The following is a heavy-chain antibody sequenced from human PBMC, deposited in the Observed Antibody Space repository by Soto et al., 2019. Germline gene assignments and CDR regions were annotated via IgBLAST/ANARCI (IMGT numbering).Heavy chain of an antibody. CDR1: GFTFSSCA. Sequence: GGSLRLSCPAPGFTFSSCAMSWVRQAPGQGLEWVSAISGSGGRTYYADSVKGRFTITRDNSKNTLYLQMNSLRAEDTAVYYCEKECCPNSSGWYYEYWGQGTLVTVSS. CDR2: ISGSGGRT. V-gene: IGHV3-23*01. D-gene: IGHD6-19*01. CDR3: EKECCPNSSGWYYEY. J-gene: IGHJ4*02.